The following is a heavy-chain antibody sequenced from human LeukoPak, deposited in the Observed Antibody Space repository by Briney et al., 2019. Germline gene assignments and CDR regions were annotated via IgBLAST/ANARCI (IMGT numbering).Heavy chain of an antibody. D-gene: IGHD6-13*01. CDR3: ARAEAAAGTGGMDV. Sequence: PSETLSLTCTVSGGSISSGGYYWSWIRQPPGKGLEWIGYIYHSGSTYYNPSLKSRVTISVDTSKNQFSLKLSSVTAADTAVYYCARAEAAAGTGGMDVWGQGTTVTVSS. CDR1: GGSISSGGYY. J-gene: IGHJ6*02. V-gene: IGHV4-30-2*01. CDR2: IYHSGST.